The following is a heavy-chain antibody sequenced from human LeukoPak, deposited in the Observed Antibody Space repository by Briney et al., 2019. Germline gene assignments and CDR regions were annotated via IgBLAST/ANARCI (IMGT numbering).Heavy chain of an antibody. J-gene: IGHJ4*02. Sequence: PGRSLRLSCAASGFTFSSYSMNWVRQAPGKGLEWVSYITTSSSTVYYADSVRGRFTISRDNAKNSLYLQMNSLRAEDTAVYYCARELVSPGGGSYWGQGTLVTVSS. CDR3: ARELVSPGGGSY. D-gene: IGHD1-14*01. CDR1: GFTFSSYS. V-gene: IGHV3-48*04. CDR2: ITTSSSTV.